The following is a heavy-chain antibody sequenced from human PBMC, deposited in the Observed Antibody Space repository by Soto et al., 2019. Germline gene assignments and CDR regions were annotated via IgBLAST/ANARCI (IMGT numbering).Heavy chain of an antibody. Sequence: EVQLVESGGGLVQPGGSLRLSCAASEFTFNVYWVHWVRQAPGKGLVWVAHMNHDGTNINYADSVKGRFTISRDHAKNALYLQMNSLRVEDTAVYYCVRDRGQPDAFDIWGQGTVVTVSA. CDR2: MNHDGTNI. D-gene: IGHD1-1*01. CDR1: EFTFNVYW. J-gene: IGHJ3*02. CDR3: VRDRGQPDAFDI. V-gene: IGHV3-74*01.